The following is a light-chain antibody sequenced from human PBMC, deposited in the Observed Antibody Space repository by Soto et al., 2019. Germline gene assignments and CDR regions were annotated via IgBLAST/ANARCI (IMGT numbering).Light chain of an antibody. Sequence: EIVLAQSPGTLSLSPGERATLSCRASQSVTNTYLAWYQQRPGQAPRLLVYATSTRAVGVPDRFTGSGSGADFTLTISRLEPEDFAVYYCQHYGRSPMFGQGTKVDIK. V-gene: IGKV3-20*01. CDR1: QSVTNTY. CDR2: ATS. CDR3: QHYGRSPM. J-gene: IGKJ1*01.